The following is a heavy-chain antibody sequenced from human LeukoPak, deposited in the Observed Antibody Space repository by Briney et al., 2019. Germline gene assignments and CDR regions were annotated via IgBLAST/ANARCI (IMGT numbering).Heavy chain of an antibody. D-gene: IGHD4-17*01. Sequence: SVKVSCKASGGTFSSYAISWVRQAPGQGLEWMGGIIPIFGTANYAQKFQGRVTITADESTSTAYMELSSLRSEDTAVYYCAREGTYGDYAYFDYWGQGTLVTVSS. CDR2: IIPIFGTA. J-gene: IGHJ4*02. CDR3: AREGTYGDYAYFDY. V-gene: IGHV1-69*01. CDR1: GGTFSSYA.